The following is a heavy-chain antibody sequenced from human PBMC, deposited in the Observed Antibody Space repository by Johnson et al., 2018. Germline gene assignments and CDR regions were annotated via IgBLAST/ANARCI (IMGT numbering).Heavy chain of an antibody. CDR1: GFTFSTYW. CDR2: IKQDGGEK. D-gene: IGHD2-15*01. Sequence: VQLVQSGGGLVQXGGSLRLXCAASGFTFSTYWMSWVRQAPGKGLEWVANIKQDGGEKYYVDSVKGRFTISRDHAKNSLDLQINSLRAEDTAVYYCAREGGVYCSGGSCYSVYYYGLDVWGQGTTLTVSS. V-gene: IGHV3-7*01. CDR3: AREGGVYCSGGSCYSVYYYGLDV. J-gene: IGHJ6*02.